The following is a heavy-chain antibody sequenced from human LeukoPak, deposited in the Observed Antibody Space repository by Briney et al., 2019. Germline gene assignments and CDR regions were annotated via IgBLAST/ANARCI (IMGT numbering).Heavy chain of an antibody. CDR2: MYYSGTT. CDR1: GDSVNIYS. D-gene: IGHD1-26*01. Sequence: SETLSLTCTVSGDSVNIYSWNWIRQSPGKRLEWIAYMYYSGTTNYNPSLENRVAISLDLSRHQFSLRLNSVTAADTAVYYCAREVVGPNADFDYWGQGTLVTVPS. J-gene: IGHJ4*02. CDR3: AREVVGPNADFDY. V-gene: IGHV4-59*02.